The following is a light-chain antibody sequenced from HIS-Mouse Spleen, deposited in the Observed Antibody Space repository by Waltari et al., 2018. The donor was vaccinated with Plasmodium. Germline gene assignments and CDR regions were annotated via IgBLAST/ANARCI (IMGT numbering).Light chain of an antibody. J-gene: IGKJ3*01. Sequence: DIQMTQSPSSLSASVGDRVTITCQASQDISNYLNWYQQKPGKAPKLLIYDASNLETGVPSRFSGSRSGTDFTFTISSLQPEVIATYYCQQYDNLPPLFTFGPGTKVDIK. CDR2: DAS. CDR3: QQYDNLPPLFT. V-gene: IGKV1-33*01. CDR1: QDISNY.